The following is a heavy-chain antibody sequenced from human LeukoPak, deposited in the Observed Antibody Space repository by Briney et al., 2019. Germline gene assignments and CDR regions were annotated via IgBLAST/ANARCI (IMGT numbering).Heavy chain of an antibody. V-gene: IGHV1-69*04. CDR1: GGTFSSYA. D-gene: IGHD3-3*01. Sequence: SVKVSCKASGGTFSSYAISWVRQAPGQGLEWMGRIIPILGIANYAQKFQGRVTITADKSTSTAYMELSSLRSEDTAVYYCARDTPDDFWSGYYSFGYYYGMDVWGQGTTVTVSS. CDR2: IIPILGIA. CDR3: ARDTPDDFWSGYYSFGYYYGMDV. J-gene: IGHJ6*02.